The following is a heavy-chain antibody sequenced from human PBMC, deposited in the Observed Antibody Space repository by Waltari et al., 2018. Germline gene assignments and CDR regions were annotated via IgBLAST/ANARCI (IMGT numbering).Heavy chain of an antibody. CDR1: GGSISSHY. CDR3: AREVAIFGVVPAYYYYYMDV. CDR2: IYYSGST. V-gene: IGHV4-59*11. D-gene: IGHD3-3*01. J-gene: IGHJ6*03. Sequence: QVQLQESGPGLVKPSETLSLTCTVSGGSISSHYWSWIRQPPGTGLEWIGYIYYSGSTNYNPSLKSRVTISVDTSKNQFSLKLSSVTAADTAVYYCAREVAIFGVVPAYYYYYMDVWGKGTTVTVSS.